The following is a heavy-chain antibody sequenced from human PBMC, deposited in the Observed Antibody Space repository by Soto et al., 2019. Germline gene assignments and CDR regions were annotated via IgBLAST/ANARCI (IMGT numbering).Heavy chain of an antibody. V-gene: IGHV4-59*08. Sequence: SETLSLTCTVSGGSISSYYWSWIRQPPGKVLEWIGYIYYSGSTNYNPSLKSRVTISVDTSKNQFSLKLSSVTAADTAVYYCARQLGYCSGGSCHRWFDPWGQGTLVTVSS. CDR2: IYYSGST. CDR1: GGSISSYY. CDR3: ARQLGYCSGGSCHRWFDP. D-gene: IGHD2-15*01. J-gene: IGHJ5*02.